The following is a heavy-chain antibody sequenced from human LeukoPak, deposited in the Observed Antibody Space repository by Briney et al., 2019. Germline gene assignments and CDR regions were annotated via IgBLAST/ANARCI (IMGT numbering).Heavy chain of an antibody. D-gene: IGHD4-11*01. J-gene: IGHJ6*03. CDR1: DGSISSSNW. V-gene: IGHV4-4*02. Sequence: SETLSLTCAVSDGSISSSNWWSWVRQPPGKGLEWIGEIYHSGSTNYNPSLKSRVTISVDTSKNQFSLKLSSVTAADTAVYYCARGRYSTQRPLYYMDVWGKGTTVTVSS. CDR3: ARGRYSTQRPLYYMDV. CDR2: IYHSGST.